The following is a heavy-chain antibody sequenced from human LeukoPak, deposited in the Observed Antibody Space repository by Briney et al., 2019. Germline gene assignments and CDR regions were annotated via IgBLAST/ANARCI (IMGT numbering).Heavy chain of an antibody. J-gene: IGHJ4*02. CDR1: GGSISSYY. D-gene: IGHD6-19*01. Sequence: SETLSLTCTVSGGSISSYYWSWIRQPPGKGLGWIGYIYYIGSTNYNPSLKSRVTISVDTSKNQFSLKLSSVTAADTAVYYCARGAAVAGRYYFDYWGQGTLVTVSS. CDR2: IYYIGST. V-gene: IGHV4-59*01. CDR3: ARGAAVAGRYYFDY.